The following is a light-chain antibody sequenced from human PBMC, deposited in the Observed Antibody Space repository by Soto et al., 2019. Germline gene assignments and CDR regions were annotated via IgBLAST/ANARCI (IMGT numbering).Light chain of an antibody. CDR1: QSVSSSY. V-gene: IGKV3-20*01. CDR3: QQYGSSGT. Sequence: EILLTQSPGTLSLSPGERATLSCRASQSVSSSYLAWYKQKPCQAPRLLIYGASSRATGIPDRFSGSGSGTESTLTISRLEPEDFAVYYCQQYGSSGTFGQGTQVDIK. J-gene: IGKJ1*01. CDR2: GAS.